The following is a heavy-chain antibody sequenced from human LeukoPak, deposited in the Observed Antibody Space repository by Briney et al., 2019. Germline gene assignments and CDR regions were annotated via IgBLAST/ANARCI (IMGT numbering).Heavy chain of an antibody. CDR2: IRYDGSNK. V-gene: IGHV3-30*02. CDR1: GFTFSSYG. CDR3: ARFDYLGWPAFDI. J-gene: IGHJ3*02. Sequence: PGGSLRLSCAASGFTFSSYGMHWVRQAPGKGLEWVAFIRYDGSNKYYADSVKGRFTISRDNSKNTLYLQMNSLRAEDTAVYYCARFDYLGWPAFDIWGQGTMVTVSS. D-gene: IGHD3-10*01.